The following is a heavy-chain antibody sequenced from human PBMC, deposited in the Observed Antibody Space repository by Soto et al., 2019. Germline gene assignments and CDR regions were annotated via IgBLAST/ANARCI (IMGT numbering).Heavy chain of an antibody. Sequence: ASVKVSCKASGYIFTGYYLHWVRQAPGQGLEWMGWIHPNSGGTNYAQKFQGRVTMTRDTSISTAYMELSSLRSDDTAIYYCARRIIMIRGVGMDVWGQGTRVTVSS. D-gene: IGHD3-10*01. CDR1: GYIFTGYY. J-gene: IGHJ6*02. CDR3: ARRIIMIRGVGMDV. CDR2: IHPNSGGT. V-gene: IGHV1-2*02.